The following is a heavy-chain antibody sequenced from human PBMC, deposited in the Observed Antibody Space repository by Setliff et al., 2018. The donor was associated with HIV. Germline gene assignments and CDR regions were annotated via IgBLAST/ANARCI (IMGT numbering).Heavy chain of an antibody. CDR1: DDPISSYY. Sequence: SETLSLTCYVPDDPISSYYWSWVRQPAGKGLEWIGRLYVSGDTNYNPSLKSRVTMSLDTSKKHFSLNLKSVTAADTAVYYCAPTGHRLLRGYMDVWGKGTTVTVSS. V-gene: IGHV4-4*07. J-gene: IGHJ6*03. D-gene: IGHD2-15*01. CDR3: APTGHRLLRGYMDV. CDR2: LYVSGDT.